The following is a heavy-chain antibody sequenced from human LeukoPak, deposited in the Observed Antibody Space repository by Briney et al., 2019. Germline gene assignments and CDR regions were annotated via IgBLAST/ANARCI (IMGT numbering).Heavy chain of an antibody. CDR3: ARNETSGYFDI. Sequence: SETLSLTCTVSGGSISSSTHYWGWIRQSPGKGLEWIGSMYNSGSISYNPSLRSRVTITVDTSKNQFSLNFNSVTAADTALYFCARNETSGYFDIWGQGTMVTVSS. V-gene: IGHV4-39*01. CDR2: MYNSGSI. CDR1: GGSISSSTHY. D-gene: IGHD3-22*01. J-gene: IGHJ3*02.